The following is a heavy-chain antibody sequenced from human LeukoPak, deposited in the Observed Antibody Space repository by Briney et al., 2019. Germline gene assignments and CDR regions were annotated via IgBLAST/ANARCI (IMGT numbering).Heavy chain of an antibody. D-gene: IGHD6-19*01. CDR1: GFIFYNAW. Sequence: GGSLRLSCAASGFIFYNAWLDWVRQAPGKGLEWVGRIKSKTDGGTADYPAPVKGRFTISRDDSTNTLFLQMNSLTTEDTAVYFCTTESRDRTGWYGAFDIWGQGTMVTVSS. CDR2: IKSKTDGGTA. J-gene: IGHJ3*02. CDR3: TTESRDRTGWYGAFDI. V-gene: IGHV3-15*01.